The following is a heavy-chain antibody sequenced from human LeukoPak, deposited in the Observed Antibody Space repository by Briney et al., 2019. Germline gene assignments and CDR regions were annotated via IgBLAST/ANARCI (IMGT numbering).Heavy chain of an antibody. CDR2: ISSSSYI. J-gene: IGHJ4*02. V-gene: IGHV3-21*01. CDR3: ARVSVEMATIR. CDR1: GFTFSSYN. D-gene: IGHD5-24*01. Sequence: PGGSLRLSCAASGFTFSSYNMNWVRQAPGKGLEWVSSISSSSYIYYADSVKGRFTISRDNAKNSLYLQMNSLRAEDTAVYYCARVSVEMATIRWGQGTLVTVSS.